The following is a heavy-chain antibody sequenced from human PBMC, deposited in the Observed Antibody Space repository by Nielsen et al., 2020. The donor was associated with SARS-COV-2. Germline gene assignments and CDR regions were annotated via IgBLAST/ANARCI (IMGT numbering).Heavy chain of an antibody. V-gene: IGHV3-30*18. D-gene: IGHD6-13*01. Sequence: WIRQSPGKGLEWVAVISYDGSNKYYADSVKGRFTISRDNSKNTLYLQMNSLRAEDTAVYYCAKDRIAAAGTLDYWGQGTLVTVSS. CDR3: AKDRIAAAGTLDY. J-gene: IGHJ4*02. CDR2: ISYDGSNK.